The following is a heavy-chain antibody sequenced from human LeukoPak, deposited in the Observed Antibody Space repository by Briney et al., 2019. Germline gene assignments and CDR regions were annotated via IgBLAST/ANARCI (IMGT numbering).Heavy chain of an antibody. J-gene: IGHJ4*02. Sequence: PSETLSLTCTVSGGSISSYYWSWIRQPPGKGLEWIGEINHSGSTNYNPSLKSRVTISVDTSKNQFSLKLSSVTAADTAVYYCARLYYDFWSGYYEGVDYWGQGTLVTVSS. CDR1: GGSISSYY. V-gene: IGHV4-34*01. CDR2: INHSGST. CDR3: ARLYYDFWSGYYEGVDY. D-gene: IGHD3-3*01.